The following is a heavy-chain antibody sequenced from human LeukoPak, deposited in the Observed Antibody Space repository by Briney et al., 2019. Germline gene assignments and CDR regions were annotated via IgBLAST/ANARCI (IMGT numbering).Heavy chain of an antibody. Sequence: ASVKVSCKASGYTFTNYAMHWVRQAPGQRLEWMGWINAGNGNTKYSQKFQGRVTITRDTSASTAYMELSSLRSEDTAVYYCARALWFGETTGGYWGQGTLVTVSS. CDR2: INAGNGNT. CDR1: GYTFTNYA. V-gene: IGHV1-3*01. J-gene: IGHJ4*02. D-gene: IGHD3-10*01. CDR3: ARALWFGETTGGY.